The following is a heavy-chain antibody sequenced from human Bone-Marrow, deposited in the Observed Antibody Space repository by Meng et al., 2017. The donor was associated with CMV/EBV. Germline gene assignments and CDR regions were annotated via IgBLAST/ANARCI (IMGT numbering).Heavy chain of an antibody. CDR3: AKDQGFWSGYYSFDY. V-gene: IGHV3-30*02. CDR1: GFTFSSYG. D-gene: IGHD3-3*01. Sequence: GESLKISCAASGFTFSSYGMHWVRQAPGKGLEWVAFIRYDGSNKYYADSAKGRFTISRDNSKNTLYLQMNSLRAEDTAVYYCAKDQGFWSGYYSFDYWGQGTLVTVSS. CDR2: IRYDGSNK. J-gene: IGHJ4*02.